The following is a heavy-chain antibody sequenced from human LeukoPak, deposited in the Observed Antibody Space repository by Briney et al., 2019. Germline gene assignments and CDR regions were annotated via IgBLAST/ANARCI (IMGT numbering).Heavy chain of an antibody. J-gene: IGHJ5*02. D-gene: IGHD1-7*01. CDR3: TREGMGTTFSAWFEP. CDR1: GFTFSNYG. Sequence: GGSLRLSCAASGFTFSNYGMHWVRQAPGKGLEWVAVVSSDGSIDYYADSLRGRFTVSRDNSKNTMFLQFNTLRPEDTAVYYCTREGMGTTFSAWFEPWGQGTLVTVSS. CDR2: VSSDGSID. V-gene: IGHV3-30*03.